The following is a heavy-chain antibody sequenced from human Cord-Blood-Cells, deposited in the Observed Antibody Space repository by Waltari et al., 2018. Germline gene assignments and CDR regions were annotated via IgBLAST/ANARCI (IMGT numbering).Heavy chain of an antibody. J-gene: IGHJ4*02. Sequence: QVQLQQWGAGLLKPSETLSLTCAVYGGSFSGYYWSWLRQPPGKGLEWIGEINHSGSTNYNPSLKSRVTISVDTSKNQFSLKLSSVTAADTAVYYYARHPLYDSSGYYYDYWGQGTLVTVSS. D-gene: IGHD3-22*01. CDR2: INHSGST. CDR1: GGSFSGYY. V-gene: IGHV4-34*01. CDR3: ARHPLYDSSGYYYDY.